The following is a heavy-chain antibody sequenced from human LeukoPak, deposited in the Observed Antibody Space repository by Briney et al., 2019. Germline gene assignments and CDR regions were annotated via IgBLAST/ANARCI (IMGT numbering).Heavy chain of an antibody. CDR2: IYYSGST. CDR1: GGSISSYY. J-gene: IGHJ6*02. V-gene: IGHV4-59*01. Sequence: SETLSLTCTVSGGSISSYYWSWIRQPPGKGLEWIGYIYYSGSTNYNPSLKNRVTISVDTSKNQFSLKLSSVTAADTAVYYCARDNWNYGSSMDVWGQGTTVTVSS. CDR3: ARDNWNYGSSMDV. D-gene: IGHD1-7*01.